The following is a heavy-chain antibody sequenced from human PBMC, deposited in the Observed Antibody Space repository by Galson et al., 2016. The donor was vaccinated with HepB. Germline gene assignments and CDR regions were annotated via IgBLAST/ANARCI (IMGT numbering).Heavy chain of an antibody. D-gene: IGHD2-15*01. CDR1: GFTFSHYS. Sequence: SLRLSCAASGFTFSHYSMNWVRQAPGKGLEWVSYSSGRSGTIHYTGSVKGRFTISRDNARNSLYLQMNSLRAEDTAVYYCATIPEYCSGGVCYSLDYWGQGTLVTVSS. J-gene: IGHJ4*02. V-gene: IGHV3-48*01. CDR2: SSGRSGTI. CDR3: ATIPEYCSGGVCYSLDY.